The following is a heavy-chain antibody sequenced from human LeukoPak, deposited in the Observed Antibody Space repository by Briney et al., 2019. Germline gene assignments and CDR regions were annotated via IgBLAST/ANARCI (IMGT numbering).Heavy chain of an antibody. V-gene: IGHV3-7*01. CDR3: ARNRGHQQFDY. J-gene: IGHJ4*02. CDR1: GFTFSDYW. Sequence: GGSLRLSCAASGFTFSDYWLDWVRQAPGKGLEWLGNIKEDGTYINYLESVKGRFTISRDNAKNSLYLQMNSLRAEDTAVYYCARNRGHQQFDYWGQGTLVTVSS. D-gene: IGHD1/OR15-1a*01. CDR2: IKEDGTYI.